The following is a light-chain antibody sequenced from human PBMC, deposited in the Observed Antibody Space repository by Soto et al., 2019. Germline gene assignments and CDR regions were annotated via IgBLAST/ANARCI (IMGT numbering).Light chain of an antibody. CDR1: QGIGNY. CDR2: AAS. V-gene: IGKV1-16*02. Sequence: DLQMTQSPSSLSASVGDRVSITCRASQGIGNYLVWFQQKPGKAPKPLIYAASTLQSGVPSKFSGSGSGTDFTLTISSLQPEDFATYYCQQYNSYPLTFGGGTKVEIK. CDR3: QQYNSYPLT. J-gene: IGKJ4*01.